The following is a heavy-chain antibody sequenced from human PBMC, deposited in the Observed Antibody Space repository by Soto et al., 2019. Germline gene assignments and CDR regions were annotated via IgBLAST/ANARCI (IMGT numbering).Heavy chain of an antibody. CDR1: GGTFSSYA. CDR3: ARYRPGSCYSVDGCADY. J-gene: IGHJ4*02. D-gene: IGHD2-15*01. V-gene: IGHV1-69*01. CDR2: IIPIFGTA. Sequence: QVQLVQSGAEVKKPGSSVKVSCKASGGTFSSYAISWVRQAPGQGLEWMGGIIPIFGTANYAQKFQGRVTITADESTSTAYMELSSLRSEDTAVYYCARYRPGSCYSVDGCADYWGQGTLVTVSS.